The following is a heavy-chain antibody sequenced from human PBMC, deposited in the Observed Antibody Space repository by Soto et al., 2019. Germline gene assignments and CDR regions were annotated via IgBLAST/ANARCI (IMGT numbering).Heavy chain of an antibody. J-gene: IGHJ4*02. CDR1: GGSFNMYA. V-gene: IGHV1-69*13. CDR2: IIPIFDAP. CDR3: TRAIGSGGVMGGFDY. Sequence: SVKVSCKASGGSFNMYAMNWVRQAPGHGLEWMGGIIPIFDAPRYSEQFQGRVTITVDESTSTAYMELSSLRSDDTAIYYCTRAIGSGGVMGGFDYWGQGTLVTVT. D-gene: IGHD3-16*01.